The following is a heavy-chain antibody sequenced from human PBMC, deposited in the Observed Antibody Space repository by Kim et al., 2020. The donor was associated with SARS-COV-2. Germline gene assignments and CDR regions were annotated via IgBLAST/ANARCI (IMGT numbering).Heavy chain of an antibody. CDR3: ARPMRPGIVGATDDAFDI. J-gene: IGHJ3*02. V-gene: IGHV4-4*07. CDR1: GGSISSYY. D-gene: IGHD1-26*01. CDR2: IYTSGST. Sequence: SETLSLTCTVSGGSISSYYWSWIRQPAGKGLEWIGRIYTSGSTNYNPSLKSRVTMSVDTSKNQFSLKLSSVTAADTAVYYCARPMRPGIVGATDDAFDIWGQGTMVTVSS.